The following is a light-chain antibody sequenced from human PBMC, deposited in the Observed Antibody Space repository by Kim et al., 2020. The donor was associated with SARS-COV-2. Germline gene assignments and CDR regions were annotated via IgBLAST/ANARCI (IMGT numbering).Light chain of an antibody. Sequence: EIVLTQSPGTLSLSPGERVTLSCRASQTIDNNYLAWYQQKPGQAPRRLIYGASNRATGIPDRFSGSGSGTDFTLTISRLEAEDFAVYYCQQYGSSPWTFGQGTKVDIK. J-gene: IGKJ1*01. CDR2: GAS. CDR1: QTIDNNY. CDR3: QQYGSSPWT. V-gene: IGKV3-20*01.